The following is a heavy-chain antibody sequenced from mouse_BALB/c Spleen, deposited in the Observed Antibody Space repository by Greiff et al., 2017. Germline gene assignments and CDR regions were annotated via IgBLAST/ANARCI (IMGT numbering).Heavy chain of an antibody. J-gene: IGHJ2*01. CDR2: LYPGSGST. V-gene: IGHV1-77*01. CDR3: ARSRWDKEC. Sequence: QVQLQQSGSELVKPGASVKMSCKASGYTFTDYVISWVKQRTGQGLEWIGELYPGSGSTYYNEKFKGKATLTADKSSNTDYMQLSSLTSEVSAVFFCARSRWDKECWSQGTTHTVSS. CDR1: GYTFTDYV. D-gene: IGHD3-3*01.